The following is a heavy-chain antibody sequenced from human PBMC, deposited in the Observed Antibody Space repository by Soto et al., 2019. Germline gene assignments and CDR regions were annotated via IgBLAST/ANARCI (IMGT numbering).Heavy chain of an antibody. D-gene: IGHD6-19*01. CDR3: ARHYSSGSRNWFDP. CDR1: GGAIGSYH. Sequence: SETLSLTCTVSGGAIGSYHWTWIRQAAGKGLEWIGRFYVSGIADYNPSLRSRVTISVDTSKNQFSLKLSSVTAADTAVFYCARHYSSGSRNWFDPWGQGTLVTVSS. V-gene: IGHV4-4*07. CDR2: FYVSGIA. J-gene: IGHJ5*02.